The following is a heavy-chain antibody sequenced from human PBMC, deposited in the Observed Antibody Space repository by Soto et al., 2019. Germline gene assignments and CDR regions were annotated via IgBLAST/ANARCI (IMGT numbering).Heavy chain of an antibody. Sequence: SETLSLTCPVSGFSISSFYWSWIRQPPGKGLEWIGYIYYSGSTNYNPSLKSRVTILADTSKNQFSLKLSSVTAADTAVYYCARDRGIVGYDGFDIWGQGTMVTV. V-gene: IGHV4-59*01. D-gene: IGHD3-22*01. CDR1: GFSISSFY. CDR3: ARDRGIVGYDGFDI. J-gene: IGHJ3*02. CDR2: IYYSGST.